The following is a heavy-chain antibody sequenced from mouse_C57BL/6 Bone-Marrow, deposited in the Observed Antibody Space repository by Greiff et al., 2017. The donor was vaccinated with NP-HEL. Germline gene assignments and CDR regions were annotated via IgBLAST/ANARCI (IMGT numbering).Heavy chain of an antibody. CDR3: TSYDYGVNGYFDV. CDR2: IDPENGDT. V-gene: IGHV14-4*01. CDR1: GFNIKDDY. Sequence: VQLQQSGAELVRPGASVKLSCTASGFNIKDDYMHWVKQRPEQGLEWIGWIDPENGDTEYASKFKGKVTITADTYSNTAYLQLSSLTSEDTAVYYCTSYDYGVNGYFDVWGTGTTVTVSS. D-gene: IGHD2-4*01. J-gene: IGHJ1*03.